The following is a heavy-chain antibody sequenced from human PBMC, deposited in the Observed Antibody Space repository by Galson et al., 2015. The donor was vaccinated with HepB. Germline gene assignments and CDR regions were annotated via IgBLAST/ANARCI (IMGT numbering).Heavy chain of an antibody. J-gene: IGHJ4*02. CDR3: ARVAASDYGDPTHFDY. V-gene: IGHV3-30*04. Sequence: SLRLSCAASAFTFNAYAMHWVRQTPGKGLEWVAAISFDGDNKFYADSVKGRFTISRVNAKNSLYLQMNGLRAEDTAAYYCARVAASDYGDPTHFDYWGQGTLVTVPS. CDR1: AFTFNAYA. D-gene: IGHD4-17*01. CDR2: ISFDGDNK.